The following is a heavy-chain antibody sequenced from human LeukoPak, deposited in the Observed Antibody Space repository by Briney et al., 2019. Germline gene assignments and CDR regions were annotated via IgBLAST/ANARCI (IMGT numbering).Heavy chain of an antibody. CDR2: INHSGST. CDR1: GGSFSGYY. J-gene: IGHJ3*02. D-gene: IGHD3-22*01. CDR3: ARQRSYYDSSGYNNAFDI. V-gene: IGHV4-34*01. Sequence: PSETLSLTCAVYGGSFSGYYWSWIRQPPGKGLEWIGEINHSGSTNYNPSLRSRVTISVDTSKNQFSLKLSSVTAADTAVYYCARQRSYYDSSGYNNAFDIWGQGTMVTVSS.